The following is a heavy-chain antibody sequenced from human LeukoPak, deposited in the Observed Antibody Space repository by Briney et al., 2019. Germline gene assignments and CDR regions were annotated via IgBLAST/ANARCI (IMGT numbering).Heavy chain of an antibody. CDR3: ASSSGWDFHFDY. D-gene: IGHD6-19*01. CDR1: GGSISSYY. CDR2: IYYSGST. J-gene: IGHJ4*02. Sequence: SETLSLTCTVSGGSISSYYWSWIRQPPGKGLEWIGYIYYSGSTNYNPSLKSRVTISVDTSKNQFSLKLSSVTAADTAVYYCASSSGWDFHFDYWGQGTLVTVSS. V-gene: IGHV4-59*01.